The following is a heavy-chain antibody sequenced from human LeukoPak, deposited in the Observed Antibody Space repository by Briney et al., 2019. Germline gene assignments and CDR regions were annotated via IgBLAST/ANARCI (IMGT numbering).Heavy chain of an antibody. Sequence: GGSLRLSCAASGITFSSYSMNWVRQAPGKGLEWVSSISSSSSYIYYADSVKGRFTISRDNAKNSLYLQMNSLRAEDTAVYYCATGPTIFGVVNPDYWGQGTLVTVSS. J-gene: IGHJ4*02. V-gene: IGHV3-21*04. CDR2: ISSSSSYI. CDR3: ATGPTIFGVVNPDY. CDR1: GITFSSYS. D-gene: IGHD3-3*01.